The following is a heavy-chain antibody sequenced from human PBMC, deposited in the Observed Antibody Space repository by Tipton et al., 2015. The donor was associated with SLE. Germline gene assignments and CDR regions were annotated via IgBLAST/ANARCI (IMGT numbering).Heavy chain of an antibody. D-gene: IGHD6-19*01. V-gene: IGHV4-39*07. J-gene: IGHJ4*02. CDR1: GDSISSKAYY. CDR2: IYYSGRT. Sequence: GLVKPSETLSLTCTVSGDSISSKAYYWGWIRQPPAKGLEWIGNIYYSGRTYYNPSLQSRVTISTDTSKNQFSLKLSSVTAADTAVYYCARLRVGVAAYYFDYWGQGALVTVSS. CDR3: ARLRVGVAAYYFDY.